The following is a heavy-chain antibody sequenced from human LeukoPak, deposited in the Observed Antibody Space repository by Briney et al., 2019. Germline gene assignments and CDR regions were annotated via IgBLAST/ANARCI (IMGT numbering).Heavy chain of an antibody. V-gene: IGHV4-4*07. Sequence: SETLSLTCTVSGGSISSYYWSWIRQPAGKGLEWIGRIYTSGSTNYNPSLKSRVTMSVDTSKNQFSLKLCSVTAADTAVYYCARGVRYYGSGSYLTFDPWGQGTLVTVSS. CDR3: ARGVRYYGSGSYLTFDP. CDR2: IYTSGST. D-gene: IGHD3-10*01. J-gene: IGHJ5*02. CDR1: GGSISSYY.